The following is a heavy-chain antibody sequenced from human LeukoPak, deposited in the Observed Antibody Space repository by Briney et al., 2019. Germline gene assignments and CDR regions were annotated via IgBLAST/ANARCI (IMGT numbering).Heavy chain of an antibody. CDR1: GGSISSGGYY. CDR2: IYYSGST. Sequence: PSETLSLTCTVSGGSISSGGYYWSWIRQHPGKGLEWIGYIYYSGSTYYNPSLKSRVTISVDTSKNQFSLRLSSVTAADTAVYYCARDGGYGSGSYRFDYWGQGTLVTVSS. D-gene: IGHD3-10*01. CDR3: ARDGGYGSGSYRFDY. V-gene: IGHV4-31*03. J-gene: IGHJ4*02.